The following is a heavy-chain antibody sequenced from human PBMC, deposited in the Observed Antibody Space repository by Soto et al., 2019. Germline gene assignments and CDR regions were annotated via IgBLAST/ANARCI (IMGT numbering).Heavy chain of an antibody. J-gene: IGHJ4*02. D-gene: IGHD3-10*01. CDR1: GFTFSSYW. Sequence: XGSLRLSCEASGFTFSSYWMSWVRQAPGKGLEWVANVKQDGSEKYYVDSVKGRFTISRDNAKNSLYLQMNSLRAEDTAVYYCARVILWFGEFYYFDYWGQGTLVTVSS. V-gene: IGHV3-7*03. CDR2: VKQDGSEK. CDR3: ARVILWFGEFYYFDY.